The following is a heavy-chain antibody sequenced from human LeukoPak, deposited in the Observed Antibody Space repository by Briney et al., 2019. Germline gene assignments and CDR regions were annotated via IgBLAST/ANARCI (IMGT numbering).Heavy chain of an antibody. CDR3: ATDLSGDSSGYYYARGWSTSGNDY. Sequence: GGSLRLSCAASGFTFSSYGMHWVRQAPGKGLEWVAVIWYDGSNKYYADSVKGRFTISRDNSKNTLYLQMNSLRAEDTAVYYCATDLSGDSSGYYYARGWSTSGNDYWGQGTLVTVSS. CDR2: IWYDGSNK. D-gene: IGHD3-22*01. CDR1: GFTFSSYG. V-gene: IGHV3-33*01. J-gene: IGHJ4*02.